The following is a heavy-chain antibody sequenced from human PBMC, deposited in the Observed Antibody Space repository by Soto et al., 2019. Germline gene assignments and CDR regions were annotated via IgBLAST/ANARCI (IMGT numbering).Heavy chain of an antibody. V-gene: IGHV4-39*01. J-gene: IGHJ4*02. CDR3: GTGSAKLAAAGIGY. CDR1: GGSISSSSYY. D-gene: IGHD6-13*01. CDR2: LYYSGST. Sequence: QLQLQESGPGLVKPSETLSLTCTVSGGSISSSSYYWGWIRQPPGKGLEWIGSLYYSGSTYYNPSLKSRVTISVDTSKNQCSLKLSSVTAADTAVYYCGTGSAKLAAAGIGYWGQGTLVTVSS.